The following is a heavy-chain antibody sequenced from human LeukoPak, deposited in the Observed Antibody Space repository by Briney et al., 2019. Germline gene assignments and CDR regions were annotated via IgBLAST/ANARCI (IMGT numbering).Heavy chain of an antibody. CDR2: IIPIFGTA. D-gene: IGHD1-26*01. V-gene: IGHV1-69*13. Sequence: ASVKVSCKASGGTFISYAISWVRQAPGQGLEWMGGIIPIFGTANYAQKFQGRVTITADESTSTAYMELSSLRSEDTAVYYCARESPIAYGNFQHWGQGTLVTVSS. J-gene: IGHJ1*01. CDR3: ARESPIAYGNFQH. CDR1: GGTFISYA.